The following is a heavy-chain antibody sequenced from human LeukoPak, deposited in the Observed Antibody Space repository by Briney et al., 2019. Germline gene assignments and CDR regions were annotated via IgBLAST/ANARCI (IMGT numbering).Heavy chain of an antibody. V-gene: IGHV4-31*03. CDR3: AKSYGSGILYYYGMDV. CDR2: IYYSGST. J-gene: IGHJ6*02. D-gene: IGHD3-10*01. Sequence: SETLSLTCTVSGGSISSGGYYWSWIRQHPGKGLEWIGYIYYSGSTYYNPSLKSRVTISVDTSKNQFSLKLSSVTAADTAVYYCAKSYGSGILYYYGMDVWGQGTTVTVSS. CDR1: GGSISSGGYY.